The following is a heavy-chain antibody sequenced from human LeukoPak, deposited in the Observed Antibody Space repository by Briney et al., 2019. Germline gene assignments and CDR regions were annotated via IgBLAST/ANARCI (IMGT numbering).Heavy chain of an antibody. Sequence: GESLKISCQGSGYTFTAYWIGWVRQMPGGGLEWMGIIYPSDSDTRYSPSFQGQVTISADKSISTAYLQWSSLKASDTAMYYCARQYTGLDYWGQGTLVTVSS. CDR2: IYPSDSDT. CDR1: GYTFTAYW. D-gene: IGHD5-18*01. V-gene: IGHV5-51*01. J-gene: IGHJ4*02. CDR3: ARQYTGLDY.